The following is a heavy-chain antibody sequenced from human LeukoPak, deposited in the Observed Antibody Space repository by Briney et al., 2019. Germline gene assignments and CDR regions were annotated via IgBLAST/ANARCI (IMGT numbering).Heavy chain of an antibody. CDR1: GYTFTVYY. CDR3: ARDHCVSSGCYEDYYYGMDV. V-gene: IGHV1-2*02. CDR2: INPNSGGT. Sequence: ASVKVSCKASGYTFTVYYMQWVRQAPGQGLEWMGWINPNSGGTNYAQKFQGRVTMTRDTSNSTAYMELSRLRSDDTAVYFCARDHCVSSGCYEDYYYGMDVWGRGTTVTVSS. J-gene: IGHJ6*02. D-gene: IGHD6-25*01.